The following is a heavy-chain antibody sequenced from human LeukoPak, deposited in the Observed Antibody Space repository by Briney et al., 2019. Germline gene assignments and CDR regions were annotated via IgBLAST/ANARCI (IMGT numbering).Heavy chain of an antibody. Sequence: GGSLRLSCTASGFTFGDYAMSWFRQAPGKGLEWVGRIKSKTDGGTTDYAAPVKGRFTISRDDSKNTLYLQMNSLKTEDTAVYYCTTVETYALPDYWGQGTLVTVSS. D-gene: IGHD3-16*01. CDR1: GFTFGDYA. CDR2: IKSKTDGGTT. J-gene: IGHJ4*02. CDR3: TTVETYALPDY. V-gene: IGHV3-15*01.